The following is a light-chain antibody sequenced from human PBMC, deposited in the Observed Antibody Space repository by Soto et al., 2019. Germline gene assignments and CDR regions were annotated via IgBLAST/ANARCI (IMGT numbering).Light chain of an antibody. CDR2: DAS. J-gene: IGKJ5*01. CDR3: QQYGSIP. V-gene: IGKV3-11*01. Sequence: EMVFTQSHATLSLSPGERATLSCRASQSVSSYLAWYQQKPGQAPRLLIYDASKRATGIPARFSGSGSGTDFTLTISSLEPEDFAVYYCQQYGSIPFGQGTRLEI. CDR1: QSVSSY.